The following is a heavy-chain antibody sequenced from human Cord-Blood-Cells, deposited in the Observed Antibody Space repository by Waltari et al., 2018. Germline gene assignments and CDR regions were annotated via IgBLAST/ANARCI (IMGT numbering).Heavy chain of an antibody. CDR2: VEPEDGET. Sequence: QVQLVQSGAEVKKPGASVKVSCKVSGYTLTELSMHWVRQAPGKGLEWMGGVEPEDGETYYALKCQGRGNMTEETSTDTAYMELSSLGSEDTAVYYGATVKGDYGDYGWYFDLWGRGTLVTVSS. V-gene: IGHV1-24*01. CDR3: ATVKGDYGDYGWYFDL. D-gene: IGHD4-17*01. J-gene: IGHJ2*01. CDR1: GYTLTELS.